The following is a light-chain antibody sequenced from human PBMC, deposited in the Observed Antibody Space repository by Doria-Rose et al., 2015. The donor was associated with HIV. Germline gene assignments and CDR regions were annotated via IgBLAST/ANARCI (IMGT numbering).Light chain of an antibody. Sequence: RASETVTRSSLAWYQHKPGQAPRLLIYDASIRATGIPGRFSGSGSGTDFTLTISGLESEDFAVYFCQQYGGAPRTFGQGTTVETK. CDR1: ETVTRSS. J-gene: IGKJ1*01. CDR2: DAS. V-gene: IGKV3-20*01. CDR3: QQYGGAPRT.